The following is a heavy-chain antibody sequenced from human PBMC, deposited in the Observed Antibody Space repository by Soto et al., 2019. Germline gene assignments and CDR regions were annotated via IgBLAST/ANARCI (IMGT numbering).Heavy chain of an antibody. Sequence: PSETLSLTCSVSGGSITSTSYYWGWIRQTPGKGLEWIGTIYYGGRTYYNPSLKSRVTISVDTSKNQFSLKLSSVTAADTAVYYCARVEYSSSWYWFDPWGQGTLVTVSS. CDR2: IYYGGRT. CDR1: GGSITSTSYY. J-gene: IGHJ5*02. D-gene: IGHD6-13*01. V-gene: IGHV4-39*07. CDR3: ARVEYSSSWYWFDP.